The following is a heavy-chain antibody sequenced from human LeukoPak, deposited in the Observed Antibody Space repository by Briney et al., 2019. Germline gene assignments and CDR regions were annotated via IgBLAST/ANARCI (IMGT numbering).Heavy chain of an antibody. CDR3: ARTRIPYFDY. J-gene: IGHJ4*02. CDR2: IYYSGST. Sequence: SESLSLTCTVSGDSISSYYWSWIRQPPGKGLEWIAYIYYSGSTNYNPSLKSRLTISVDTYKNQFSLKLSSVTATDTAVYYCARTRIPYFDYWGQGTLVTVSS. V-gene: IGHV4-59*08. D-gene: IGHD2-21*01. CDR1: GDSISSYY.